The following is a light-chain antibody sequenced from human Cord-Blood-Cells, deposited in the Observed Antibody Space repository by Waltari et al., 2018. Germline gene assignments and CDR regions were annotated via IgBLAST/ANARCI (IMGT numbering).Light chain of an antibody. J-gene: IGLJ1*01. CDR1: GSDVGSYNL. CDR2: EGS. CDR3: CSYAGSSTFVYV. Sequence: QSALTQPASVSGSPGQSITISCTGTGSDVGSYNLVSWYQPHPGKAPKLMIYEGSKRPSGVSNRFSGSKSGNTASLTISGLQAEDEADYYCCSYAGSSTFVYVFGTGTKVTVL. V-gene: IGLV2-23*03.